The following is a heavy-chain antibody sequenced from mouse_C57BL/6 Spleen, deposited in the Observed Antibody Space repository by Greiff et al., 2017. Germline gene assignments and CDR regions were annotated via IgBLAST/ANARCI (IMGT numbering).Heavy chain of an antibody. CDR1: GYAFSSSW. Sequence: QVHVKQSGPELVKPGASVKISCKASGYAFSSSWMNWVKQRPGKGLEWIGRIYPGDGDTNYNGKFKGKATLTADKSSSTAYMQLSSLTSEDSAVYFCARGYYVWYFDVWGTGTTVTVSS. D-gene: IGHD2-3*01. CDR3: ARGYYVWYFDV. CDR2: IYPGDGDT. J-gene: IGHJ1*03. V-gene: IGHV1-82*01.